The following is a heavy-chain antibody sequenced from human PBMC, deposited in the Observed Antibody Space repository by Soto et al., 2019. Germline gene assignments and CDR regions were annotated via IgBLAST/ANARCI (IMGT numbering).Heavy chain of an antibody. CDR2: INHSGST. CDR3: ARDETRVVVVAATSPKYFQH. D-gene: IGHD2-15*01. CDR1: GGSFSGYY. Sequence: QVQLQQWGAGLLKPSETLSLTCAVYGGSFSGYYWSWIRQPPGKVLEWIGEINHSGSTNYNPSLKSRVTISVDTSKNQFSLKLSSVTAADTAVYYCARDETRVVVVAATSPKYFQHWGQGTLVTVSS. V-gene: IGHV4-34*01. J-gene: IGHJ1*01.